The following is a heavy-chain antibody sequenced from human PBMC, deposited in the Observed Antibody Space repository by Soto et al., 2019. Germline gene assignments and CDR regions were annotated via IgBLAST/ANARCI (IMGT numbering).Heavy chain of an antibody. Sequence: SVKVSCKASGGTFSSYAISWVRQAPGQGLEWMGGIIPIFGTANYAQKFQGRVTITADESTSTAYMELSSLRSEDTAVYYCARVQSGGWARIYYYGMDVWGKGTTVTVSS. CDR2: IIPIFGTA. D-gene: IGHD6-19*01. J-gene: IGHJ6*04. V-gene: IGHV1-69*13. CDR3: ARVQSGGWARIYYYGMDV. CDR1: GGTFSSYA.